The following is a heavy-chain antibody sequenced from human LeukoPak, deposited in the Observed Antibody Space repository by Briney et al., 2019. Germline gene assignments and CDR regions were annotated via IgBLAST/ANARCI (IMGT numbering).Heavy chain of an antibody. V-gene: IGHV3-64*01. J-gene: IGHJ2*01. CDR1: GFTFSSYT. D-gene: IGHD5-24*01. CDR2: LSSNGGST. CDR3: ARWLQSYWYFDL. Sequence: PGGSLRLSCAASGFTFSSYTMHWVRQAPGEGLEYVSALSSNGGSTYYANSVKGRFTISRDNSKNTLYLQMGGLRAEDMAVYYCARWLQSYWYFDLWGRGTLVTVSS.